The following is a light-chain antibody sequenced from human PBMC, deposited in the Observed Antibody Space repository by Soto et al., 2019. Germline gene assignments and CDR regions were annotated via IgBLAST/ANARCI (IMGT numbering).Light chain of an antibody. CDR3: HSYDSSLSGV. CDR1: SSNIGAGYD. J-gene: IGLJ1*01. Sequence: QAVVTQPPSVSGAPGQRVTISCTGSSSNIGAGYDVHWYQQLPGTAPKLLIYGNSNRPSGVPDRFSGSKSGTSASLAITGLQAEDEADYYCHSYDSSLSGVFGTGTKLTVL. CDR2: GNS. V-gene: IGLV1-40*01.